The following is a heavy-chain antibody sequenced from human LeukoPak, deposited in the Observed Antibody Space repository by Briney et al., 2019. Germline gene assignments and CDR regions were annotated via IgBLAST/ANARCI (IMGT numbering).Heavy chain of an antibody. D-gene: IGHD5-18*01. CDR1: GGSISSSSYY. CDR3: ARYPGSPNKSRYTPIDY. CDR2: IYCSGST. V-gene: IGHV4-39*01. J-gene: IGHJ4*02. Sequence: SETLSLTCTVSGGSISSSSYYWGWIRQPPGKGLEWIGSIYCSGSTYYNPPLKSRVTISVDTSKNQFSLKLSSVTAADTAVYYCARYPGSPNKSRYTPIDYWGQGTLVTVSS.